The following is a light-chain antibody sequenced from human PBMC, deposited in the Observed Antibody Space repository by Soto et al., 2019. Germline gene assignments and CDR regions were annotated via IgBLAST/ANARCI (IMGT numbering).Light chain of an antibody. J-gene: IGKJ1*01. Sequence: DIVMTQYPSSLAASLGGRVTITCRASQTIGTYVNWYRQKSGAAPELLIYDASTLQSGVPSRFRGGASGTDFTLTISSLQLDDFATYYCQQSYNTPLTFGQGTKVDIK. CDR1: QTIGTY. CDR3: QQSYNTPLT. CDR2: DAS. V-gene: IGKV1-39*01.